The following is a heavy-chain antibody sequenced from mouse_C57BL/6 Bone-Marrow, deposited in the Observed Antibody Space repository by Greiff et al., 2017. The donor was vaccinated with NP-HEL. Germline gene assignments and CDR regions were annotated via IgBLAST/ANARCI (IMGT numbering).Heavy chain of an antibody. CDR1: GYAFSSSW. CDR2: IYPGDGDT. Sequence: VQLQQSGPELVKPGASVKISCKASGYAFSSSWMNWVKQRPGKGLEWIGRIYPGDGDTNYNGKFKGKATLTADKSSSTAYMQLSSLTSEDSAVYFCARESGFDVWGTGTTVTVSS. J-gene: IGHJ1*03. V-gene: IGHV1-82*01. CDR3: ARESGFDV.